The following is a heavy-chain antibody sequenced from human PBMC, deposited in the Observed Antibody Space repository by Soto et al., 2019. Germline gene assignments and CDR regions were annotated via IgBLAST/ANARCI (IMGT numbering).Heavy chain of an antibody. CDR3: AKEYSGSNPYYCYGMDV. V-gene: IGHV3-30*18. Sequence: GGSLRLSCAASGFTFSSYGMHWVRQAPGKGLEWVAVISYDGSNKYYADSVKGRFTISRDNSKNTLYLQMNSLRAEDTAVYYCAKEYSGSNPYYCYGMDVWGQGTTVTVSS. J-gene: IGHJ6*02. D-gene: IGHD1-26*01. CDR2: ISYDGSNK. CDR1: GFTFSSYG.